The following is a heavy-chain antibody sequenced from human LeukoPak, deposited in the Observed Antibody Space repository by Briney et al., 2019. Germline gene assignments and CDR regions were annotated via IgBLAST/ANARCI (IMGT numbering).Heavy chain of an antibody. CDR1: GGSISTYY. V-gene: IGHV4-59*01. D-gene: IGHD6-6*01. CDR2: IYHSGST. J-gene: IGHJ1*01. Sequence: SETLSLTRTVSGGSISTYYWNWIRQPPGKGLEWIGYIYHSGSTNYNPSLQSRVTISVDTSKYQFSLNLNSVTAADTAVYYCARGGAARLHFQNWGQGTLVTVSS. CDR3: ARGGAARLHFQN.